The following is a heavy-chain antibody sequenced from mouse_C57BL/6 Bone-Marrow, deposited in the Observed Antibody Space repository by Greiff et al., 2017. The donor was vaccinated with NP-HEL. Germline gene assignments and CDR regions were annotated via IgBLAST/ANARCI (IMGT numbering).Heavy chain of an antibody. J-gene: IGHJ2*01. V-gene: IGHV1-81*01. D-gene: IGHD4-1*01. CDR2: IYPRSGNT. CDR3: ARSGSWDYYFDY. CDR1: GYTFTSYG. Sequence: QVQLQQSGAELARPGASVKLSCKASGYTFTSYGISWVKQSPGQGLEWIGEIYPRSGNTYYNEKLKGKATLTADQSSSTAYMELRSLTSEDSAVYFWARSGSWDYYFDYWGQGTTLTVSS.